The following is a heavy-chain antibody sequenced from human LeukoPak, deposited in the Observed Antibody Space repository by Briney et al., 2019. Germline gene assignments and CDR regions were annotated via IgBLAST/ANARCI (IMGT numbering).Heavy chain of an antibody. J-gene: IGHJ4*02. D-gene: IGHD3-22*01. CDR3: ARGGFDSSGYYPFDY. CDR2: INSDGSST. V-gene: IGHV3-74*01. Sequence: GGSLRLSCAASGFTFSSYWMHWVRQAPGKGLVWVSRINSDGSSTSYADSVKGRFTISRDNAKNTLYLQMNSLRAEDTAVYYCARGGFDSSGYYPFDYWGQGTLVTVPS. CDR1: GFTFSSYW.